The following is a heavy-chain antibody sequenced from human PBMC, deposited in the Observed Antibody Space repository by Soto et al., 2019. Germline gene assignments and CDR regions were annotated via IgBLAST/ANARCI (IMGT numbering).Heavy chain of an antibody. J-gene: IGHJ5*02. CDR2: IYWDDDK. CDR3: AHGGGSYYCISGRLGFDP. V-gene: IGHV2-5*02. D-gene: IGHD2-2*01. CDR1: AFSLRTRGGG. Sequence: QITLKESGPTLVKPTQTLTLTCTFSAFSLRTRGGGVGWIRQPPGKALEWLALIYWDDDKRYNPSLKSRLTIPKDNSRHQVGLTMTNMDPVDTGTYYCAHGGGSYYCISGRLGFDPWGQGTLVTVSS.